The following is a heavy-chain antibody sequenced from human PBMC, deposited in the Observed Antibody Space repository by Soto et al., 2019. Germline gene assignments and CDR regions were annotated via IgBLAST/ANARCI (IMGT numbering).Heavy chain of an antibody. CDR2: INPNSGGT. V-gene: IGHV1-2*02. CDR3: ARDNYDFWSGYRQNYGMDV. Sequence: ASVKVSCKACGYTFTGYYMHWVRHAPGQGLEWMGWINPNSGGTNYARKFQGRVTMTRDTSISTAYMELSRLRSDDTAVYYCARDNYDFWSGYRQNYGMDVWGQGTTVTVSS. CDR1: GYTFTGYY. J-gene: IGHJ6*02. D-gene: IGHD3-3*01.